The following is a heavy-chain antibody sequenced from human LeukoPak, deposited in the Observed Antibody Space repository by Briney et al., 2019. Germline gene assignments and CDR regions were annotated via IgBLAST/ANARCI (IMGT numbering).Heavy chain of an antibody. V-gene: IGHV3-30-3*01. CDR1: GFTFSNYA. D-gene: IGHD3-9*01. CDR3: ARDPSFHDILTRPFDY. J-gene: IGHJ4*02. Sequence: SGGSLRLSYAASGFTFSNYAMHWVRQAPGKGLEWVAVISYDESKKYYADSVRGRFTIPRDISKNTVYLQMNSLRAEDTAVYYCARDPSFHDILTRPFDYWGQGTLVTVSS. CDR2: ISYDESKK.